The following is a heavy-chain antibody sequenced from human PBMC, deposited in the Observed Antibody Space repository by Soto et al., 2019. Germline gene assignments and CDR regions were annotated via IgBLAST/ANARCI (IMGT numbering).Heavy chain of an antibody. CDR1: GFTFSSYA. CDR3: AKDQGNIVASPLWGY. Sequence: EVQLLESGGGLVQPGGSLRLSCAASGFTFSSYAMSWVRQAPGKGLEWVSAISGRGGSTYYADSVKGRFTISRDNSNNTLYLQLNSLRVEDTAVYYCAKDQGNIVASPLWGYWGQGTLVTVSS. D-gene: IGHD5-12*01. J-gene: IGHJ4*02. V-gene: IGHV3-23*01. CDR2: ISGRGGST.